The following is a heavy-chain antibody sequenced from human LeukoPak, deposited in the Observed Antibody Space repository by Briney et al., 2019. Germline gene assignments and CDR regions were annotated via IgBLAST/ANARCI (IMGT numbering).Heavy chain of an antibody. Sequence: PSETLSLTCDVSGVSFSTYYWSWIRQSPEKGLEWIGEVNHSGYTNLNPSLKSRVTISVDTSKNQSSLKLSSVTAADTAIYYCARQLYGSDYWGQGTLVTASS. V-gene: IGHV4-34*01. CDR2: VNHSGYT. D-gene: IGHD4-17*01. J-gene: IGHJ4*02. CDR3: ARQLYGSDY. CDR1: GVSFSTYY.